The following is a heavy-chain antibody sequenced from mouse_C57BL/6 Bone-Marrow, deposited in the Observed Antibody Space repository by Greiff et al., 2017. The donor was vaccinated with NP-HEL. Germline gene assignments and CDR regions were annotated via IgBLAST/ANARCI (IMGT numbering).Heavy chain of an antibody. D-gene: IGHD4-1*02. Sequence: VQGVESGVELPSPGASVKRSSKPFAYTFPSIGISWVKRRTGQGLGWIGGIYPRSGNTYYNEKFKGKATLTADKSSSTAYMELRSLTSEDSAVYFCASPNWYYFDYWGQGTTLTVSS. CDR3: ASPNWYYFDY. J-gene: IGHJ2*01. V-gene: IGHV1-81*01. CDR1: AYTFPSIG. CDR2: IYPRSGNT.